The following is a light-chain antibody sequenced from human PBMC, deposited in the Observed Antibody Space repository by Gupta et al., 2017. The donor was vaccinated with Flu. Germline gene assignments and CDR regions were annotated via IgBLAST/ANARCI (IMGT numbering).Light chain of an antibody. CDR1: RGIRNG. Sequence: IPITPSPSSLAASVGDRVTITCRASRGIRNGLGWYQQKPGESPNRLIYAASTLQTGVPSRFSGSGCGTEVTLTSSSLQSEDCATYYGLQDNSFRTFGQGTKVEIK. CDR3: LQDNSFRT. CDR2: AAS. V-gene: IGKV1-17*01. J-gene: IGKJ1*01.